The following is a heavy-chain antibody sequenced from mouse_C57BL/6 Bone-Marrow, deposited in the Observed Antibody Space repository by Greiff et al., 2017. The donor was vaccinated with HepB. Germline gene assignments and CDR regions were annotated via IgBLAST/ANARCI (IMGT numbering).Heavy chain of an antibody. CDR3: ARSLYYGSRGWYFDV. D-gene: IGHD1-1*01. J-gene: IGHJ1*03. CDR1: GYTFTSYG. Sequence: VQLQQSGAELARPGASVKLSCKASGYTFTSYGISWVKQRTGQGLEWIGEIYPRSGNTYYNEKFKGKATLTADKSSSTAYMELRSLTSEDSAVYLCARSLYYGSRGWYFDVWGTGTTVTVSS. CDR2: IYPRSGNT. V-gene: IGHV1-81*01.